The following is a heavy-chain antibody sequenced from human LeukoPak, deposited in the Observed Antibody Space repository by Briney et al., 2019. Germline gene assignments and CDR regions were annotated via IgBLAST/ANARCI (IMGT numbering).Heavy chain of an antibody. CDR3: GKKPIYNFGVVSPIGMDV. CDR1: GFTFSSYS. J-gene: IGHJ6*02. D-gene: IGHD3-3*01. Sequence: PGGSLRLSCAASGFTFSSYSMNWVRQAPGKGLEWVSSISSSSSYIYCADSVKGRFTISRDNAKNSLYLQMNSLRAEDTAVYYCGKKPIYNFGVVSPIGMDVWGQGTTVTVSS. CDR2: ISSSSSYI. V-gene: IGHV3-21*01.